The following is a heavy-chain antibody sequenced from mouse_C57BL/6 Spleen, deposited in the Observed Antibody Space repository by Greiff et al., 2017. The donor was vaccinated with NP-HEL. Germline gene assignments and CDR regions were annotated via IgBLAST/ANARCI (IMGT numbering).Heavy chain of an antibody. CDR1: GYAFSSYW. CDR2: IYPGDGDT. CDR3: ARALYSYGSSYSLWYFDV. Sequence: LQLQQSGAELVKPGASVKISCKASGYAFSSYWMNWVKQRPGKGLEWIGQIYPGDGDTNYNGKFKGKATLTADKSSSTAYMQLSSLTSEDSAVYFCARALYSYGSSYSLWYFDVWGTRTTVTVSS. J-gene: IGHJ1*03. V-gene: IGHV1-80*01. D-gene: IGHD1-1*01.